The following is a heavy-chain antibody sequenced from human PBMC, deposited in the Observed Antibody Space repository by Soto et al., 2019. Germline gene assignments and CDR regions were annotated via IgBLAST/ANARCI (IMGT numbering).Heavy chain of an antibody. CDR1: SDLFNNYA. CDR2: ISPLFSTT. D-gene: IGHD2-2*01. Sequence: QVHMVQSGAEVKEPGSSVKVSCKATSDLFNNYAFNWVRQAPGQGLEWMGRISPLFSTTNYAQKFQGRVTIGADKLTTIVYLEVSNLESEDTAMYYCAASSSVAAAVYFKFWGQGTLVTVSP. CDR3: AASSSVAAAVYFKF. V-gene: IGHV1-69*06. J-gene: IGHJ4*02.